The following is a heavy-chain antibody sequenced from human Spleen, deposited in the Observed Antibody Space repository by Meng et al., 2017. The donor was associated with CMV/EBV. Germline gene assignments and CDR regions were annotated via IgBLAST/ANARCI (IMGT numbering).Heavy chain of an antibody. J-gene: IGHJ6*02. Sequence: GSLRLSCTVFGDSVSSGSYYWSWIRQPPGRGLEWIGYIYYTGITNYNPSLKSRVTMTRDTPITTANMELSRLTSDDTAVYYCARVGGWDGMDVWGQGTTVTVSS. CDR2: IYYTGIT. V-gene: IGHV4-61*01. CDR1: GDSVSSGSYY. D-gene: IGHD3-16*01. CDR3: ARVGGWDGMDV.